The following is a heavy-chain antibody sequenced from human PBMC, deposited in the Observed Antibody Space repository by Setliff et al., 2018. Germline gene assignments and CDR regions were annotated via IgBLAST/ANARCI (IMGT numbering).Heavy chain of an antibody. CDR3: AKFSRLGANTLFDY. CDR2: INNIGDTA. Sequence: PGGSLRLSCAASGFTFSSYSMSWVRQAPGKGLEWVSVINNIGDTAYYADSVKGRFTIFRDNSKNTLSLQMNSLRAEDTAVYYCAKFSRLGANTLFDYWGQGTLVTVSS. J-gene: IGHJ4*02. CDR1: GFTFSSYS. D-gene: IGHD1-26*01. V-gene: IGHV3-23*01.